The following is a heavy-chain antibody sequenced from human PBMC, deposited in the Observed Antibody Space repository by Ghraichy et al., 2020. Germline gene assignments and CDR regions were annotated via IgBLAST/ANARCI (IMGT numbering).Heavy chain of an antibody. D-gene: IGHD4-17*01. CDR1: GFTFSSYW. CDR2: IKQDGIEK. J-gene: IGHJ4*02. Sequence: LSLTCAASGFTFSSYWMAWVRQAPGKGPEWVANIKQDGIEKHYVDSVRGRFTISGDNAKNSLYLQMNSLRAEDTALYYCARDDDGDLDYWGQGTLVTVSS. V-gene: IGHV3-7*03. CDR3: ARDDDGDLDY.